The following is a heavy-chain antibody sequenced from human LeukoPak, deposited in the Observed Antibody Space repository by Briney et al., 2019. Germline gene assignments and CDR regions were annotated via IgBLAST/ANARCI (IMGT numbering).Heavy chain of an antibody. Sequence: SETLSLTCTVSGGSISGYYWSWIRQPPGKGLEWIGYIDYSGSTTYNPSLKSRVTISVDTSMNQFSLRLSSVTAADTAVYYCARVGSPASSSTSCYVDYWGQGTLVTVSS. CDR2: IDYSGST. V-gene: IGHV4-59*12. J-gene: IGHJ4*02. D-gene: IGHD2-2*01. CDR1: GGSISGYY. CDR3: ARVGSPASSSTSCYVDY.